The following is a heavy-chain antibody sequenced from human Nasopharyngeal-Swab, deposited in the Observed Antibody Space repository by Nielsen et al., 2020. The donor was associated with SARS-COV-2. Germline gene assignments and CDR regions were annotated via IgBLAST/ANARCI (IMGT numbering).Heavy chain of an antibody. V-gene: IGHV1-69*13. CDR3: ARGTVDIVSTVRPSTY. D-gene: IGHD5/OR15-5a*01. CDR2: IIPIFGTA. Sequence: SVKVSCKASGGTFSRHGISWVRQAPAQGLEWMGGIIPIFGTANYAQKFQGRVTITEDESTSTVYMELSSLRSEDTAIYYCARGTVDIVSTVRPSTYWGQGTLVTVSS. J-gene: IGHJ4*02. CDR1: GGTFSRHG.